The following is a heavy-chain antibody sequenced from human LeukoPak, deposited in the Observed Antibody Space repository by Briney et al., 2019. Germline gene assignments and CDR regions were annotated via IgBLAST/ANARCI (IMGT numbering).Heavy chain of an antibody. CDR3: ARDGALYYDNSGYLFDY. CDR1: GYTFTSYG. V-gene: IGHV1-18*01. CDR2: ISTYNGST. J-gene: IGHJ4*02. D-gene: IGHD3-22*01. Sequence: ASVKVSCKASGYTFTSYGISWVRQAPGQGLEWMGWISTYNGSTSYAQKLQGRVTMTTDTSTNTAYMELRSLRSDDTAVYCCARDGALYYDNSGYLFDYWGQGTLVTVSS.